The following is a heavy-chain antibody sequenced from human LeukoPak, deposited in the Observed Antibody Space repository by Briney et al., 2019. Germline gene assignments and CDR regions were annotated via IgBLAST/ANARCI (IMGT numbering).Heavy chain of an antibody. J-gene: IGHJ3*02. D-gene: IGHD3-16*01. V-gene: IGHV3-23*01. CDR2: ISGSGGST. CDR3: AKRGLLTFGAFDI. CDR1: GFTFSTFG. Sequence: GGSLRLSCAVSGFTFSTFGMHWVRQAPGKGLEWVSAISGSGGSTYYADSVKGRFTISRDNSKNTLHLQMNSLRAEDTAVYYCAKRGLLTFGAFDIWGQGTMVTVSS.